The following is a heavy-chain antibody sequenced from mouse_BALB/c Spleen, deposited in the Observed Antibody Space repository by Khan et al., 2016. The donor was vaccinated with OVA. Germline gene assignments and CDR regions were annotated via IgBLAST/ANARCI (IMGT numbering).Heavy chain of an antibody. CDR3: TRGYCGNYDFAY. CDR2: IFPGTGTT. J-gene: IGHJ3*01. V-gene: IGHV1S132*01. CDR1: GYTFTSYW. D-gene: IGHD2-1*01. Sequence: QVQLQQSGAELSKPGASVKLSCRTSGYTFTSYWIQWVKQRPGQGLGWIGQIFPGTGTTYYNENFKGKATLTVDTSSSTVYMQLSSLTSEDSAVYFCTRGYCGNYDFAYWGQGTLVTVSA.